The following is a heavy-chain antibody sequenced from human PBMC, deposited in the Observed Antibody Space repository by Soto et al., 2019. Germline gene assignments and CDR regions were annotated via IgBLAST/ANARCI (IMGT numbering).Heavy chain of an antibody. CDR3: ARDSPTYYYDSSGYDHDAFDI. D-gene: IGHD3-22*01. Sequence: QVQLQESGPGLVKPSQTLSLTCTVSGGSISSGGYYWSWIRQHPGKGLEWIGYLYYSGSTYYNPSLKSRVTIAVDTSKNQFSLKLSSVTAADTAVYYCARDSPTYYYDSSGYDHDAFDIWGQGTMVTVSS. CDR2: LYYSGST. J-gene: IGHJ3*02. V-gene: IGHV4-31*03. CDR1: GGSISSGGYY.